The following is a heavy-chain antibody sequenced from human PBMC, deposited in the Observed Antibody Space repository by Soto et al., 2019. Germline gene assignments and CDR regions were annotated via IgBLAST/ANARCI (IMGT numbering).Heavy chain of an antibody. Sequence: VGSLRLSCAASGFTFSSYAMHWVRQAPGKGLEWVAVISYDGSNKYYADSVKGRFTISRDNSKNTLYLQMNSLRAEDTAVYYCAREVDSSGWYRRDYYYGMDVWGQGTTVTVSS. CDR3: AREVDSSGWYRRDYYYGMDV. D-gene: IGHD6-19*01. CDR1: GFTFSSYA. CDR2: ISYDGSNK. J-gene: IGHJ6*02. V-gene: IGHV3-30-3*01.